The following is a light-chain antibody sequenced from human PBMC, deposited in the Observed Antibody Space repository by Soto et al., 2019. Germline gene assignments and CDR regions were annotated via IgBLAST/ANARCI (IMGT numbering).Light chain of an antibody. CDR1: SSDVGGYNY. Sequence: QSVLTQPASVSGSPGQSITISCTGTSSDVGGYNYVSWYQQHPGKAPKLMIYEVSNRPSGVSHRFSGSKSGNTASLTISGLLAKDEADYYCSSYTSSSALVVFGGGTKLTVL. CDR2: EVS. V-gene: IGLV2-14*01. CDR3: SSYTSSSALVV. J-gene: IGLJ2*01.